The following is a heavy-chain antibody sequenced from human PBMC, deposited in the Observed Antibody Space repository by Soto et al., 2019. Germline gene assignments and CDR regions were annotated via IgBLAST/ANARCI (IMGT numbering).Heavy chain of an antibody. CDR3: ARSAVAAHFDY. CDR2: INPNGRGT. V-gene: IGHV1-2*02. Sequence: QVQLVQSGAEVKKPGASVKVSCKASGHTFTGYYIHWVRQAPGQGLEWMGWINPNGRGTNYAQKFQGRVTMTRDTSIGTAYMELIRLRSNDTAVYYCARSAVAAHFDYWGQGTLVTVSS. J-gene: IGHJ4*02. D-gene: IGHD6-19*01. CDR1: GHTFTGYY.